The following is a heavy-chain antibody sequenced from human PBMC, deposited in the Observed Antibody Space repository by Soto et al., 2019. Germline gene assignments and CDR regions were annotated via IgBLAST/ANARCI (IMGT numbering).Heavy chain of an antibody. V-gene: IGHV1-69*13. J-gene: IGHJ6*02. Sequence: SVKVSCKASGGTFSSYAISWVRQAPGQGLEWMGGIIPLFGTANYAQKFQGRVTITADESTSTAYMELSSLRSEDTAVYYCARDSGGYDFWSGYQNYYYYYGMDVWGQGTTVTVSS. CDR3: ARDSGGYDFWSGYQNYYYYYGMDV. CDR2: IIPLFGTA. CDR1: GGTFSSYA. D-gene: IGHD3-3*01.